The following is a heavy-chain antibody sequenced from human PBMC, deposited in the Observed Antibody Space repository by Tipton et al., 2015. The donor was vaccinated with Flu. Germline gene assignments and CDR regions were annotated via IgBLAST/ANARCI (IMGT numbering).Heavy chain of an antibody. CDR2: IDHSGST. D-gene: IGHD6-19*01. V-gene: IGHV4-59*01. CDR1: GGSISSYS. J-gene: IGHJ5*02. CDR3: AGETSHYTSGWDWFDP. Sequence: TLSLTCTVSGGSISSYSWSWIRQPPGKGLEWIGQIDHSGSTKYNPSLKSRVTISVDTSKNNFSLKLTSVTAADTAIYYCAGETSHYTSGWDWFDPWGRGTLVTVSS.